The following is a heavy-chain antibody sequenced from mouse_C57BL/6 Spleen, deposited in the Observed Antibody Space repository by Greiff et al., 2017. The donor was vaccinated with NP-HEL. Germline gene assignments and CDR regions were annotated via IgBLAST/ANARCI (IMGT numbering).Heavy chain of an antibody. CDR1: GYTFTSYW. J-gene: IGHJ3*01. CDR2: IDPSDSET. V-gene: IGHV1-52*01. CDR3: ARPDYYGSSPRFAY. Sequence: QVQLQQPGAELVRPGSSVKLSCKASGYTFTSYWMHWVKQRPIQGLEWIGNIDPSDSETHYNQKFKDKATLTVDKSSSTAYMQLSSLTSEHSAVYYCARPDYYGSSPRFAYWGQGTLVTVSA. D-gene: IGHD1-1*01.